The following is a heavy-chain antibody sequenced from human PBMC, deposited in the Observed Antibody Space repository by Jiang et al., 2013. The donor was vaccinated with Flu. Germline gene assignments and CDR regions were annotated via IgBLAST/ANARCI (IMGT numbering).Heavy chain of an antibody. Sequence: GAEVKKPGSSVKVSCKASGGTFSDNAIFWVRQAPGQGLEWIGRIIPIIDIVHYSQKFQARVTLTADTSTSTAYMELSSLRSEDTAVYFCARTGHAYSDYFYGLDVWGQGTTVTVSS. D-gene: IGHD4-11*01. J-gene: IGHJ6*02. CDR3: ARTGHAYSDYFYGLDV. CDR1: GGTFSDNA. V-gene: IGHV1-69*04. CDR2: IIPIIDIV.